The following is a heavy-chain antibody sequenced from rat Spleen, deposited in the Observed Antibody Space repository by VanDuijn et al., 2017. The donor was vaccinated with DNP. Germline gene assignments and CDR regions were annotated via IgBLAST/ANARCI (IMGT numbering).Heavy chain of an antibody. V-gene: IGHV5S10*01. D-gene: IGHD4-2*01. CDR2: IIYDGSRT. CDR1: GFTFSDYA. CDR3: ATQWRR. Sequence: EVQLVESGGDLVRPGTSLKLSCTASGFTFSDYAMAWVRQAPKQGLEWVATIIYDGSRTYYRDSVKGRFTISRDNAKSTLYLQMDSLRSEDTATYYCATQWRRWGQGVMVTVSS. J-gene: IGHJ2*01.